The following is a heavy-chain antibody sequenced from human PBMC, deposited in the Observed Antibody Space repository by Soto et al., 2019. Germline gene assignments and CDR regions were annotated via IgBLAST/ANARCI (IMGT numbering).Heavy chain of an antibody. J-gene: IGHJ3*02. CDR1: GGSTSSGGYY. Sequence: SETLSLTCTVSGGSTSSGGYYWSWIRQNPGKGLEWIGYIYYSGTTNYNPSLKSRLTISVDTSKNQFSLRLNSMTAADTAVYYCARYESATDVFDIWGQGTMVTVSS. CDR3: ARYESATDVFDI. CDR2: IYYSGTT. D-gene: IGHD3-16*01. V-gene: IGHV4-31*03.